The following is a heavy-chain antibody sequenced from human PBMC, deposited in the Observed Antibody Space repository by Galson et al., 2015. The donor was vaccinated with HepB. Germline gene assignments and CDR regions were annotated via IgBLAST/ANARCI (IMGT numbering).Heavy chain of an antibody. CDR1: GFTLNNDA. V-gene: IGHV3-23*01. D-gene: IGHD2-15*01. Sequence: SLRLSSAASGFTLNNDAMNWVRQAPGKGLEWVSGISGSNTYYANSVKGRFTMSRYSARSTMYLQMNSLRAEDTAVYYCLSRSEAMVATDGFGYGMDVWGQGTTVAVSS. J-gene: IGHJ6*02. CDR2: ISGSNT. CDR3: LSRSEAMVATDGFGYGMDV.